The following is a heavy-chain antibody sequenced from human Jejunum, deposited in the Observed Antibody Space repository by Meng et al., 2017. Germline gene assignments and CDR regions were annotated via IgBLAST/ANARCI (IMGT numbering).Heavy chain of an antibody. D-gene: IGHD3-10*01. J-gene: IGHJ4*02. V-gene: IGHV3-15*04. CDR3: ITSYYGSGSYRLFDY. Sequence: GESLKISCAASGFTFSNAWMYWVRQAPGKGLEWVGRIASKNDGGTTDYAAPVKGRFTVSRDDLKNTLYLQMNSLETEDTAVYYCITSYYGSGSYRLFDYWGQGTLVTVSS. CDR2: IASKNDGGTT. CDR1: GFTFSNAW.